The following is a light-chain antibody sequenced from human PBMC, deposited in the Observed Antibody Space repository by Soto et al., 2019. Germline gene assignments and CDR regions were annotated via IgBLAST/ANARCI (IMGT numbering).Light chain of an antibody. V-gene: IGLV2-23*02. Sequence: QSALTQPASVSGSPGQSITISCTGTSGDIGSYNRVSWYQQHPGKAPKLMIFEVSRRPSRVSDRFSGSKSGNTASLTISGLQAEDEGDFYCCSYAGNGAWVFGGGTKLTVL. CDR2: EVS. CDR1: SGDIGSYNR. CDR3: CSYAGNGAWV. J-gene: IGLJ3*02.